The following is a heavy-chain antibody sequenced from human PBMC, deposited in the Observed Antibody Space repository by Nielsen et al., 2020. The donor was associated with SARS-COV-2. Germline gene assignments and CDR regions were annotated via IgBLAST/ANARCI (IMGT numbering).Heavy chain of an antibody. V-gene: IGHV1-69*04. CDR1: VGTFSSYA. J-gene: IGHJ4*02. Sequence: SVKVSCKASVGTFSSYAISWVRQAPGQGLEWMGRIIPILGIANYAQKFQGRVTITADKSTSTAYMELSSLRSEDTAVYYCAREERDSSGYYRDYWGQGTLVTVSS. D-gene: IGHD3-22*01. CDR3: AREERDSSGYYRDY. CDR2: IIPILGIA.